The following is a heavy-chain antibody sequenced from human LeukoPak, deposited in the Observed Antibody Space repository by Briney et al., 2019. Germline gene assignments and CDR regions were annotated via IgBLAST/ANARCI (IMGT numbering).Heavy chain of an antibody. V-gene: IGHV3-53*01. CDR3: ARDFPGIAVAGTRPLDY. J-gene: IGHJ4*02. CDR2: IYSGGST. CDR1: GFTVSSNY. Sequence: PGGSLSLSCAASGFTVSSNYMSWVRQAPGKGLEWVSVIYSGGSTYYADSVKGRFTISRDNSKNTLYLQMNSLRAEDTAVYYCARDFPGIAVAGTRPLDYWGQGTLVTVSS. D-gene: IGHD6-19*01.